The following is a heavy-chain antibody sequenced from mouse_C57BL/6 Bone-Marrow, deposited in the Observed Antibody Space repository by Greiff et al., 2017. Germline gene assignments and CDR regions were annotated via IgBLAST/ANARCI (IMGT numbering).Heavy chain of an antibody. CDR3: ARDLLRHWYFYV. Sequence: QVQLQQPGAELVRPGTSVKLSCKASGYTFTSYWMHWVKQRPGQGLEWIGVIDPSDSYTNYNQKFKGKATLTVDTSSSTAYMQLSSLTSEDSAVYYFARDLLRHWYFYVWGTGSTVT. J-gene: IGHJ1*03. V-gene: IGHV1-59*01. D-gene: IGHD2-1*01. CDR2: IDPSDSYT. CDR1: GYTFTSYW.